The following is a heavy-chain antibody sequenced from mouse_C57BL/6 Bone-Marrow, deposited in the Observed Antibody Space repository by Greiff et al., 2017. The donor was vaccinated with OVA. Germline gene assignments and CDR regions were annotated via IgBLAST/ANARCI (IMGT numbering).Heavy chain of an antibody. CDR3: ARRGGSSPFAY. V-gene: IGHV1-80*01. CDR2: ISPGDGDT. D-gene: IGHD1-1*01. J-gene: IGHJ3*01. CDR1: GYAFSSYW. Sequence: QVQLQQSGAELVKPGASVKISCKASGYAFSSYWMNWVKQRPGTGLEWIGPISPGDGDTNYNGKFKGKATLTADKSSSTAYMQLSSLTSEDAAVYFCARRGGSSPFAYWGQGTLVTVSA.